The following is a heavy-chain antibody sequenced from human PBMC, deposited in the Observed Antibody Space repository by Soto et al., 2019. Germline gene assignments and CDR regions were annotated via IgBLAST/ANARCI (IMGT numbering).Heavy chain of an antibody. Sequence: EVQLVGSVGGLVQPGGSLRLSCAASGFTFSNYWINWVRQAPGEGLEWVANINEHGSEMHYVDSVKGRFTISRDNAKKSVYLQMNSLRAEDTAVYYCLSFWTDSWGQGSLVTVSS. J-gene: IGHJ4*02. CDR2: INEHGSEM. D-gene: IGHD1-1*01. CDR3: LSFWTDS. CDR1: GFTFSNYW. V-gene: IGHV3-7*03.